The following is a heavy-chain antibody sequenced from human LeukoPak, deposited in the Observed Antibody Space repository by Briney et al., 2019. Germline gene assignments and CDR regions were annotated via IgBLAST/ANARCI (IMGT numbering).Heavy chain of an antibody. CDR1: GYTFTNYG. CDR2: ISAYNGHT. CDR3: ARDGHRRYHYDSSGREDAFDI. D-gene: IGHD3-22*01. V-gene: IGHV1-18*01. J-gene: IGHJ3*02. Sequence: GASVKVSCKASGYTFTNYGISWVRQAPGQGPEWMGWISAYNGHTKYAQKVQGRVTMTRDTSTSTAYMELRSLRSDDTAVYYCARDGHRRYHYDSSGREDAFDIWGQGTMVTVSS.